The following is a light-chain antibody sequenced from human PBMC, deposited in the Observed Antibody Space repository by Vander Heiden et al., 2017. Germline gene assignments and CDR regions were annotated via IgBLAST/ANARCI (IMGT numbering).Light chain of an antibody. CDR1: SSDVGGYNY. J-gene: IGLJ1*01. CDR3: CSYAGSYTYV. V-gene: IGLV2-11*01. Sequence: QPRSVSGSPGQSVTISCTGTSSDVGGYNYVSWYQQHPSKAPKLMIYDVSKRPSGVPDRFSGSKSGNTASLTISVLQAEDEADYYCCSYAGSYTYVFGTGTKVTVL. CDR2: DVS.